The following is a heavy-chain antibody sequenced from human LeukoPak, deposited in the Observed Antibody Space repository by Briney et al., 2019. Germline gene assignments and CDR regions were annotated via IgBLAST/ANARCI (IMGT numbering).Heavy chain of an antibody. CDR1: GESFSAYF. Sequence: SETLSLTCAARGESFSAYFWSWIRQVPGKGLEWIGEIDHTGVSTYNPSLKSRATMLVDTSNNPFSLSLTSFTAADTATYSCPSRSLTLAAARCFDDWGQGTVVTVSS. D-gene: IGHD2-15*01. CDR3: PSRSLTLAAARCFDD. V-gene: IGHV4-34*01. J-gene: IGHJ4*03. CDR2: IDHTGVS.